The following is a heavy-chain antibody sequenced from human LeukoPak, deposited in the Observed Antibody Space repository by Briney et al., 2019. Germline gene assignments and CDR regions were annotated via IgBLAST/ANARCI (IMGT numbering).Heavy chain of an antibody. CDR3: VRDNDDSSAFDY. V-gene: IGHV3-33*01. Sequence: PWGSLRLSCAASGFTFSRYGMHWVRQAPGKGLEWVAVIWYDGSNKYYADSVKGRFTISRDNSKNTLYLQMNSLRAEDTAVYYCVRDNDDSSAFDYWGQGTLVTVSS. D-gene: IGHD3-22*01. J-gene: IGHJ4*02. CDR2: IWYDGSNK. CDR1: GFTFSRYG.